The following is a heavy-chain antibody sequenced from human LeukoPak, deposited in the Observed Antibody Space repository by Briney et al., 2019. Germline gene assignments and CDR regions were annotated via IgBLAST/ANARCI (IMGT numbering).Heavy chain of an antibody. D-gene: IGHD2-15*01. V-gene: IGHV3-9*01. CDR2: ISWNSGSI. CDR3: AKDRAPLKRYCSGGSCYKGWYFDL. Sequence: GGSLRLSCAASGFTFDDYAMHWVRQAPGKGLEWVLGISWNSGSIGYADSVKGRFTISRDNAKNSLYLQMNSLRAEDTALYYCAKDRAPLKRYCSGGSCYKGWYFDLWGRGTLVTVSS. J-gene: IGHJ2*01. CDR1: GFTFDDYA.